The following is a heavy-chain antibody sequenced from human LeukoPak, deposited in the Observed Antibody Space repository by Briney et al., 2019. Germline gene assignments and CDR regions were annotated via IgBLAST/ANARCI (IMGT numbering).Heavy chain of an antibody. D-gene: IGHD3-10*01. V-gene: IGHV1-2*04. CDR1: GYTFTGYY. Sequence: VASVKVSCKASGYTFTGYYMHWVRQAPGQGLEWMGWINPNTGGTNYAQKFQGWVTMTRDTSISTAYMELSRLRSDDTAVYYCARGKLLWFGELSYDAFDIWGQGTMVTVSS. CDR3: ARGKLLWFGELSYDAFDI. CDR2: INPNTGGT. J-gene: IGHJ3*02.